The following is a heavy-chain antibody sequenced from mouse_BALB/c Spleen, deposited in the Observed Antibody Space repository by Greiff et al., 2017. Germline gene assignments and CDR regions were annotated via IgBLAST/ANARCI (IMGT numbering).Heavy chain of an antibody. Sequence: EVKVVESGGGLVQPGGSRKLSCAASGFTFSSFGMHWVRQAPEKGLEWVAYISSGSSTIYYADTVKGRFTISRDNPKNTLFLQMTSLRSEDTAMYYCARSYGSSEFAYWGQGTLVTVSA. CDR2: ISSGSSTI. J-gene: IGHJ3*01. CDR1: GFTFSSFG. V-gene: IGHV5-17*02. D-gene: IGHD1-1*01. CDR3: ARSYGSSEFAY.